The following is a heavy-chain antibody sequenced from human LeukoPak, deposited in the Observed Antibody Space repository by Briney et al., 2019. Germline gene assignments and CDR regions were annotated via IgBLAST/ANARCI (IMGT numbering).Heavy chain of an antibody. D-gene: IGHD2-2*01. V-gene: IGHV3-33*01. Sequence: GGSLRLSCAASGFTFSSHGMHWVRQAPGKGLEWVAVIWYDGSKKYYADSVKGRFTISRDNSQNTLNLQMNSLRADDTAVYYCARVYRRYCSSTSCYRMDVWGQGTTVTVSS. CDR2: IWYDGSKK. CDR3: ARVYRRYCSSTSCYRMDV. J-gene: IGHJ6*02. CDR1: GFTFSSHG.